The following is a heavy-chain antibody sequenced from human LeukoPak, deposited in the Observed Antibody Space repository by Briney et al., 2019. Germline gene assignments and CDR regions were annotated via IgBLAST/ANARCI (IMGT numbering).Heavy chain of an antibody. J-gene: IGHJ3*02. V-gene: IGHV4-34*01. CDR1: GGSLNDYL. CDR2: VGHSGTT. D-gene: IGHD3-10*01. CDR3: ARELISSRAAFDT. Sequence: TSETLSLTCAVYGGSLNDYLWSWIRQPPGQGLEGIGEVGHSGTTNYNPSLKSRVTISVDTSKNQFSLKLTSVTAADTAVYYCARELISSRAAFDTWGQGTVVTVSS.